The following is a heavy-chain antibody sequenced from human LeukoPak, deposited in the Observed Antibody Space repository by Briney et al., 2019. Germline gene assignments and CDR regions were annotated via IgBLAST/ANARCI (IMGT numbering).Heavy chain of an antibody. CDR2: INHSGST. CDR3: ARHLSAAGPYNWFDP. CDR1: GGSFSGYY. D-gene: IGHD6-13*01. Sequence: PSETLSLTCAVYGGSFSGYYWSWIRQPPGKGLEWIGEINHSGSTNYNPSLKSRVTISVDTSKNQFSLKLSSVTAADTAVYYCARHLSAAGPYNWFDPWGQGTLVTVS. V-gene: IGHV4-34*01. J-gene: IGHJ5*02.